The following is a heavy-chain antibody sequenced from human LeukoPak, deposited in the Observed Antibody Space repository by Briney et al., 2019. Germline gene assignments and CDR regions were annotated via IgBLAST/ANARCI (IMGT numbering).Heavy chain of an antibody. J-gene: IGHJ4*02. Sequence: SETLSLTCTVSGGSISSYYWSWVRQPAGKGLEWIGRIYASGNANYNPSLKGRVTMTVDTSKNQFSLNLSSVTAADTAVYYCARGRGSSWYYFDSWGQGTLVTVSS. CDR2: IYASGNA. D-gene: IGHD6-13*01. CDR3: ARGRGSSWYYFDS. CDR1: GGSISSYY. V-gene: IGHV4-4*07.